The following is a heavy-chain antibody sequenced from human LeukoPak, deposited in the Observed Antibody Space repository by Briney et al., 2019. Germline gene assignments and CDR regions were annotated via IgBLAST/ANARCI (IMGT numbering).Heavy chain of an antibody. J-gene: IGHJ4*02. D-gene: IGHD3-22*01. CDR1: GFTFSDYY. CDR3: ARTIIDSSGYLDY. V-gene: IGHV3-11*01. CDR2: ISSSGSTI. Sequence: PGGSLRLSCAASGFTFSDYYMSWIRQAPGKGLEWVSYISSSGSTIYYADSVKGRFTISRDNAKNSLYLQMNSLRAEYTAVYYCARTIIDSSGYLDYWGQGTLVTVSS.